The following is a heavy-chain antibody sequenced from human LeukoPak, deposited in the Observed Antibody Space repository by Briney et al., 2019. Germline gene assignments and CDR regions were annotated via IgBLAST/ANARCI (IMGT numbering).Heavy chain of an antibody. V-gene: IGHV1-18*01. J-gene: IGHJ4*02. CDR3: ARRSGPFTDFDS. D-gene: IGHD6-19*01. CDR2: ISTDSGHT. Sequence: GASVKVSCKASNYTFTSFGIGWVRQAPGQGLEYMGWISTDSGHTNYVQKLQGRVTMTTDTSTSTAYMELGSLTSDDTAVYYCARRSGPFTDFDSWGQGTLVTVSS. CDR1: NYTFTSFG.